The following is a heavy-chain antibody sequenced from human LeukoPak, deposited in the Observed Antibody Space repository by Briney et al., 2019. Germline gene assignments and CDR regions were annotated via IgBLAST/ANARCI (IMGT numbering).Heavy chain of an antibody. Sequence: ASVKVSCKASGYIFTNYAMHWVRQAPGQRLEWMGWINVGNGNTKHSQKFQDRVTITRETSASTVYMELSSLRSEDTAVYYCARDLGPIAAAGTYYYYYGMDVWGQGTTVTVSS. CDR1: GYIFTNYA. J-gene: IGHJ6*02. V-gene: IGHV1-3*01. CDR2: INVGNGNT. CDR3: ARDLGPIAAAGTYYYYYGMDV. D-gene: IGHD6-13*01.